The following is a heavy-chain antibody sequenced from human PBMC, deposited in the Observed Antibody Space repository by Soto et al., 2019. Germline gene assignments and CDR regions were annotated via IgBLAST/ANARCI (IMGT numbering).Heavy chain of an antibody. J-gene: IGHJ3*01. V-gene: IGHV3-23*01. Sequence: EVQLLESGGGLVQPGGSLRLSCAASGFTFNIYAMSWGRQVPGKGLQWVSAISGSGGSTYYPASVQGRFSISRDNSNNTLVLQMSGLRADDTAVYYCAKHYCGSGTTCFDAFDFWGQGTMVTVSS. CDR1: GFTFNIYA. CDR3: AKHYCGSGTTCFDAFDF. D-gene: IGHD2-21*01. CDR2: ISGSGGST.